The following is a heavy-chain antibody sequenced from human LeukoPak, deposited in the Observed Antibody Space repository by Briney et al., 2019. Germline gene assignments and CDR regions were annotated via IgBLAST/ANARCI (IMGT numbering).Heavy chain of an antibody. J-gene: IGHJ4*02. CDR2: ITGTDAST. Sequence: GGSLRLSCAASVFTSTSPGMSWVRQAPGKGLEWVSSITGTDASTFYADSVKGRFTISRDNPKNTLYLQMNSLRAEDTAVYYCAKTPGQRRPSECDYWGQGTLVTVSS. CDR3: AKTPGQRRPSECDY. CDR1: VFTSTSPG. V-gene: IGHV3-23*01. D-gene: IGHD6-25*01.